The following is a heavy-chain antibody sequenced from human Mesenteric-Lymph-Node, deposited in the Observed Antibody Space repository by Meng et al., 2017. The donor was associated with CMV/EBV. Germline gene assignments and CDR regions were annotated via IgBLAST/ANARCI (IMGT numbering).Heavy chain of an antibody. CDR2: IYSGGST. CDR3: AREGRDAFDI. J-gene: IGHJ3*02. D-gene: IGHD3-10*01. CDR1: GFTVSSNY. V-gene: IGHV3-53*01. Sequence: GESLKISCAASGFTVSSNYMSWVRQAPGKGLECVSVIYSGGSTYYAESVKGRFTISRDNSKNTLYLQMNSLRAEDTAVYYCAREGRDAFDIWGQGTMVTVSS.